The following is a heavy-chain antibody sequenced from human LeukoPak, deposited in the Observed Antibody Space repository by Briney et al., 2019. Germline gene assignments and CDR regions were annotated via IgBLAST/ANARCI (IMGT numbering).Heavy chain of an antibody. D-gene: IGHD6-25*01. CDR2: TFYRSKWYN. Sequence: SQTLSLTFAIPWDSLSGKYAAWNWIRQSPSRGLEWLGRTFYRSKWYNDYGISVKSRITINPDTSKNQFSLQLNAVTPEDTAVYYCARERRNGRDRYYYAYWGQGTLVTVSS. V-gene: IGHV6-1*01. J-gene: IGHJ4*02. CDR1: WDSLSGKYAA. CDR3: ARERRNGRDRYYYAY.